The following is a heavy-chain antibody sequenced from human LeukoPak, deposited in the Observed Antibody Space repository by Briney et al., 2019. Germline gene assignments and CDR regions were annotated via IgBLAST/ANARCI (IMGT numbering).Heavy chain of an antibody. J-gene: IGHJ6*02. V-gene: IGHV1-69*13. Sequence: ASVKVSCKASGGTFSSYAISWVRQAPGQGLEWMGGIIPIFGTANYAQKFQGRVTITADESTSTAYMELSSLRSEDTAVYYCAREDGVVIVRDYYYYGMDVWAKGPRSPSP. CDR3: AREDGVVIVRDYYYYGMDV. D-gene: IGHD3-3*01. CDR2: IIPIFGTA. CDR1: GGTFSSYA.